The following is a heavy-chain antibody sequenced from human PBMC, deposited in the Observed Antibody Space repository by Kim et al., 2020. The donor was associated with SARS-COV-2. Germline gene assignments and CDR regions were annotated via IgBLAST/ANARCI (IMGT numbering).Heavy chain of an antibody. CDR2: INHSGST. V-gene: IGHV4-34*01. Sequence: SETLSLTCAVYGGSFSGYYWTWIRQSPGKGLEWIGEINHSGSTNYNPSLKSRVTISVDTSKNQFSLRLSSVTAADTAVYFCARSVVGMTTVTLIMWSHY. CDR1: GGSFSGYY. J-gene: IGHJ6*01. D-gene: IGHD4-17*01. CDR3: ARSVVGMTTVTLIMWSHY.